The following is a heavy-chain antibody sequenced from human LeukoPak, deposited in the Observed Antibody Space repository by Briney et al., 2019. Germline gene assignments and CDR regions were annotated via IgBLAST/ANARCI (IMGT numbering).Heavy chain of an antibody. V-gene: IGHV4-34*01. CDR3: ARLLADNYYGGNSISAY. CDR2: INHSGST. Sequence: SETLSLTCAVYGGSFSGYYWSWIRQPPGKGLEWIGEINHSGSTNYNPSLKSRVTISVDTSKNQFSLKLSSVTAADTAVYYCARLLADNYYGGNSISAYWRQGTLVTVSS. D-gene: IGHD4-23*01. J-gene: IGHJ4*02. CDR1: GGSFSGYY.